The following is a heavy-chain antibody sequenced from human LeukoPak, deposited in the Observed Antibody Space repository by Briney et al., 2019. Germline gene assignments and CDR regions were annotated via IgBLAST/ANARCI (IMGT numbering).Heavy chain of an antibody. CDR3: ARDQGFLDY. Sequence: GGSLRLSCAASGFTFSSYEMNWVRQAPGKGLEWVSSISTGSTYIYYADSVKGRFTISRDNANNSLYLQMNSLRAEDTAVYYCARDQGFLDYWGQGTLVTVSS. D-gene: IGHD2/OR15-2a*01. V-gene: IGHV3-21*01. J-gene: IGHJ4*02. CDR1: GFTFSSYE. CDR2: ISTGSTYI.